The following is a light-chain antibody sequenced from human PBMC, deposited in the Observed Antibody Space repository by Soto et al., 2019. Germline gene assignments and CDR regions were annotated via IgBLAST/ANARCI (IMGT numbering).Light chain of an antibody. J-gene: IGKJ2*01. CDR2: GAS. Sequence: EIVLTQSPGTLSLSPGERATLSCRASRSVSTRYLAWYQQKPDQAPRLLIYGASTSATGIPDKFIGSGSGTDFTLTISRLEPEDFAVYYCHQYGYSPNTFGQGTKLEI. V-gene: IGKV3-20*01. CDR3: HQYGYSPNT. CDR1: RSVSTRY.